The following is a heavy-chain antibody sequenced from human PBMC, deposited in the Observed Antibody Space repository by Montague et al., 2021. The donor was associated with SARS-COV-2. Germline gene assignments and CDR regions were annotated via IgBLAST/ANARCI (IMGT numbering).Heavy chain of an antibody. CDR1: GGSISSYY. J-gene: IGHJ2*01. V-gene: IGHV4-59*13. CDR3: ARASITMVRGVTRWYFDL. CDR2: IYYSGST. D-gene: IGHD3-10*01. Sequence: SETLSLTCTVSGGSISSYYWCWIWQPPGKGLEWIGYIYYSGSTNYNPSLKSRVTISVDTSKNQFSLKLSSVTAADTAVYYCARASITMVRGVTRWYFDLWGRGTLVTVSS.